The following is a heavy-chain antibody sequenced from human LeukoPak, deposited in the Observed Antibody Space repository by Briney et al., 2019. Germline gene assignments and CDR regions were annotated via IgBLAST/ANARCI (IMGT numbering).Heavy chain of an antibody. Sequence: ASVKVSCKASGYTFTGYYMHWVRQAPGQGLEWVGWINPDTGGTNYAQKFQGRVTMTRDMSSSTAYMELSRLRSDDTAVYYCARDPSNSGYDYLYYVDGWGQGTLVTAS. CDR3: ARDPSNSGYDYLYYVDG. J-gene: IGHJ4*02. CDR2: INPDTGGT. D-gene: IGHD5-12*01. CDR1: GYTFTGYY. V-gene: IGHV1-2*02.